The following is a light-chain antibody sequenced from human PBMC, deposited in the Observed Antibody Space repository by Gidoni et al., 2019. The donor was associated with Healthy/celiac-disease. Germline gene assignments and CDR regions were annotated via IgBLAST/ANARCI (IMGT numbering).Light chain of an antibody. CDR2: GNN. Sequence: QSVLTQPPSVSGASGQRVTISCSGSSSNIGAGYDVPWYQQLPGTAPKLLIYGNNNRPSGVPDRFSGSKSGASASLAITGLQAEDEADYYCQSYDSSLSGKWVFGGGTKLTVL. CDR1: SSNIGAGYD. J-gene: IGLJ3*02. V-gene: IGLV1-40*01. CDR3: QSYDSSLSGKWV.